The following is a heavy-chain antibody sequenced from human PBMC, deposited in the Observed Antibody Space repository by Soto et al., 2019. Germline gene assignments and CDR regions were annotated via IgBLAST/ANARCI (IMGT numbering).Heavy chain of an antibody. CDR2: MNPNSGNT. D-gene: IGHD6-13*01. Sequence: QVQLVQSGAEVKKPGASVKVSCKASGYTFTSYDINWVRQATGQGLEWMGWMNPNSGNTGYVQKFQGRVTMTRNTSISTAYMELSSLRSEDTAVYYCARGSIAAAGTFIGFDPWGQGTLVTVSS. V-gene: IGHV1-8*01. J-gene: IGHJ5*02. CDR3: ARGSIAAAGTFIGFDP. CDR1: GYTFTSYD.